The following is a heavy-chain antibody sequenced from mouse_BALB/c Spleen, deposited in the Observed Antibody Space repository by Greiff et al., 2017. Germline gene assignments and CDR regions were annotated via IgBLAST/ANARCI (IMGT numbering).Heavy chain of an antibody. Sequence: VQLKQSGPELVKPGASVKISCKASGYSFTGYNMNWVKQSNGKSLEWIGNIAPYYGGTSYNQKFKGKATLTVDKSSSTAYMQLKSLTSEDSAVYYCARFYGNYAMDYWGQGTSVTVSS. CDR2: IAPYYGGT. V-gene: IGHV1-39*01. CDR3: ARFYGNYAMDY. J-gene: IGHJ4*01. CDR1: GYSFTGYN. D-gene: IGHD2-1*01.